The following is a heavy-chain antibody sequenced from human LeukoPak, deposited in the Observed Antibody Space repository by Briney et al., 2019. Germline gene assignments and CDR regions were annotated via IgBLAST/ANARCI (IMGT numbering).Heavy chain of an antibody. CDR2: IYYSGST. Sequence: SETLSLTCTGSGGSISSYYWSWIRQPAGKGLEWIWSIYYSGSTYYNPSLKSRVTISVDTSKNQFSLKLSSVTAADTAVYYCARDTFSGALDYYGMDVWGQGTTVTVSS. CDR1: GGSISSYY. CDR3: ARDTFSGALDYYGMDV. J-gene: IGHJ6*02. V-gene: IGHV4-4*07. D-gene: IGHD2/OR15-2a*01.